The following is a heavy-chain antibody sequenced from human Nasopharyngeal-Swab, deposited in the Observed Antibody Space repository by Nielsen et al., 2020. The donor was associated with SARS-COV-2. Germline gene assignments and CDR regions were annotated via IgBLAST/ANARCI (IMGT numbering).Heavy chain of an antibody. J-gene: IGHJ2*01. D-gene: IGHD5-18*01. V-gene: IGHV3-53*01. CDR3: ARRGYSYGIYWYFDL. CDR2: IYSGGST. Sequence: GESLKISCAASGFTVSSNYMSWVRQAPGKGLEWVSVIYSGGSTYYADSVKGRFTISRDNSKNTLYLQMNSLRAEDTAVYYCARRGYSYGIYWYFDLWGRGTLVTVSS. CDR1: GFTVSSNY.